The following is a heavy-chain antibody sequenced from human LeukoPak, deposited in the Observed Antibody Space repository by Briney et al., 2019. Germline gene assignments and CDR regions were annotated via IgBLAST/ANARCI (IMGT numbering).Heavy chain of an antibody. J-gene: IGHJ3*02. V-gene: IGHV1-18*04. CDR2: ISGYNGNT. D-gene: IGHD5-18*01. CDR1: GYTFISYG. CDR3: ARVDTSMEDAFDI. Sequence: ASVKVSCKASGYTFISYGISWVRQAPGQGLEWMGWISGYNGNTKYAQRFQGRVTMTTDTPTDTVYMELRSLESDDTAVYYCARVDTSMEDAFDIWGQGTMVAVSS.